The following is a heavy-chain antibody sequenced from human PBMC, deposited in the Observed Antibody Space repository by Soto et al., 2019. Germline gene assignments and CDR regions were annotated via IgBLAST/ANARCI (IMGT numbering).Heavy chain of an antibody. J-gene: IGHJ4*02. CDR2: IYSGGST. Sequence: GGSLRLSCAASGFTVSSNYMSWVRQAPGKGLEWVSVIYSGGSTYYADSVKGRFTISRDNSKNTLYLQMNSLRAEDTAVYYCARLLREYYYDSSGYPDYWGQGTLVTVSS. D-gene: IGHD3-22*01. CDR1: GFTVSSNY. V-gene: IGHV3-66*01. CDR3: ARLLREYYYDSSGYPDY.